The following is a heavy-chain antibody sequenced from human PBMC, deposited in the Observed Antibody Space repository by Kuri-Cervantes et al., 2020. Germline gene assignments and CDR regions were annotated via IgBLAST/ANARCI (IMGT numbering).Heavy chain of an antibody. Sequence: ESLKISCAVYGGSFSGYYWSWIRQPPGKGLEWIGEINHSGSTNYNPSLKSRVTISVDTSKNQSSLNLSSVTAADTAVYYCATGDNHAYSYWGQGTLVTVSS. J-gene: IGHJ4*02. CDR2: INHSGST. CDR3: ATGDNHAYSY. D-gene: IGHD3-16*01. V-gene: IGHV4-34*01. CDR1: GGSFSGYY.